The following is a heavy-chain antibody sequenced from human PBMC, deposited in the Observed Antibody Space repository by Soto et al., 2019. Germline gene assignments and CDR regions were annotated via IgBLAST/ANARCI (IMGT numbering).Heavy chain of an antibody. CDR1: GGTFSSYA. CDR2: IIPIFGTA. Sequence: GASVKVSCKASGGTFSSYAISWVRQAPGQGLEWMGGIIPIFGTANYAQKFQGRATITADESTSTAYMELSSLRSEDTAVYYCARGVSGYSSSWARLDYWGQGTLVTVSS. V-gene: IGHV1-69*13. CDR3: ARGVSGYSSSWARLDY. J-gene: IGHJ4*02. D-gene: IGHD6-13*01.